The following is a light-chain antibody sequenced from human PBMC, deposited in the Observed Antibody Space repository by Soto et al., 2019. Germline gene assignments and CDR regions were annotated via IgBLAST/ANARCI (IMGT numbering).Light chain of an antibody. CDR3: QQYDSYSWT. J-gene: IGKJ1*01. V-gene: IGKV1-5*03. Sequence: DVQMTQSPSTLSASVGDRVTITCRASQSISRCLAWFQQKPGKAPKLLIYKASNLEDGVPTRFSGSGSGTEFTLTISSLQPDDFATYYCQQYDSYSWTFGQGTKVDIK. CDR1: QSISRC. CDR2: KAS.